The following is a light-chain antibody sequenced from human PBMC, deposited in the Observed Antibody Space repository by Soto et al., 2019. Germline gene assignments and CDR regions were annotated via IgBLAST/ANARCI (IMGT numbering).Light chain of an antibody. CDR2: AAS. J-gene: IGKJ1*01. CDR1: QDIINY. V-gene: IGKV1-27*01. Sequence: DIQMTQSPSSLSASVGDRVTITCRASQDIINYLAWYQVQPGKGPKLLIYAASTLQSGVPSRFSGSGSGTDFTLTISSLQPEDVATYFCQKYNSAPRTFGQGTRVEI. CDR3: QKYNSAPRT.